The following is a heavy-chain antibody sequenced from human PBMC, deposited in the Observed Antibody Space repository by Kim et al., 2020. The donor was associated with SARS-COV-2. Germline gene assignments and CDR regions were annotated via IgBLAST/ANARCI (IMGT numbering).Heavy chain of an antibody. D-gene: IGHD3-16*01. CDR3: ARGSPWGERDY. J-gene: IGHJ4*02. CDR2: IYYSGST. Sequence: SETLSLTCTVSGGSISSGGYYWSWIRQHPGKGLEWIEYIYYSGSTYYNPSLKSRVTISVDTSKNQFSLKLSSVTAADTAVYYCARGSPWGERDYWGQGTLVTVSS. CDR1: GGSISSGGYY. V-gene: IGHV4-31*03.